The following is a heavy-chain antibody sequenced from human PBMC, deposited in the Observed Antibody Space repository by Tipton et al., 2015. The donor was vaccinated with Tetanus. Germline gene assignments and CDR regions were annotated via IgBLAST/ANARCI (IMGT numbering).Heavy chain of an antibody. CDR3: ARDSWKMVRGVTTYYNWFDP. D-gene: IGHD3-10*01. CDR2: ISIYNGDT. CDR1: GYTFTSYG. V-gene: IGHV1-18*01. Sequence: QSGAEVKKPGASVKVSCKASGYTFTSYGISWVRQAPGQGPEWMGWISIYNGDTNYAQKFQGRVTITADESTSTAYMELSSLRSEDTAVYYCARDSWKMVRGVTTYYNWFDPWGQGTPVTVSS. J-gene: IGHJ5*02.